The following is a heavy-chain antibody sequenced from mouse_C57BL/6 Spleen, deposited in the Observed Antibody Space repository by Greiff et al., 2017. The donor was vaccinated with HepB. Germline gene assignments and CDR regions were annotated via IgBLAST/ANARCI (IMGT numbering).Heavy chain of an antibody. D-gene: IGHD2-4*01. Sequence: DVKLQESGPGLVKPSQSLSLTCSVTGYSITSGYYWNWIRQVPGNKLEWMGYISYDGSNNYNPSLKNRISITRDTSKNQFFLKLNSVTTEDTATYYCARFYYDYDGYFDYWGQGTTLTVSS. V-gene: IGHV3-6*01. CDR1: GYSITSGYY. CDR3: ARFYYDYDGYFDY. J-gene: IGHJ2*01. CDR2: ISYDGSN.